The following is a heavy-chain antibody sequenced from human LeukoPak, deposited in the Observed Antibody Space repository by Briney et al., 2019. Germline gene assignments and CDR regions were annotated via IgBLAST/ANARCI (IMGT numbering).Heavy chain of an antibody. Sequence: GASVKVSCKASGGTFSSYGISWVRQAPGQGLEWMGGIIPIFGTANYAQKFQGRVTITADESTSTAYMELSSLRSEDTAVYYCARQPTIVVVQFDYWAREPWSPSPQ. J-gene: IGHJ4*02. CDR1: GGTFSSYG. V-gene: IGHV1-69*13. CDR3: ARQPTIVVVQFDY. CDR2: IIPIFGTA. D-gene: IGHD3-22*01.